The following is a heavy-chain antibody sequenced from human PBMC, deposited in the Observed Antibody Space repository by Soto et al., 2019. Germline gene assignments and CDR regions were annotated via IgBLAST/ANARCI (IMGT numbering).Heavy chain of an antibody. CDR2: INPNSGGT. D-gene: IGHD1-1*01. V-gene: IGHV1-2*02. CDR1: GYTFTGYY. J-gene: IGHJ5*02. Sequence: ASVKVSCKASGYTFTGYYMHWVRQAPGQGLEWMGWINPNSGGTNYAQKFQGRVTMTRDTSISTAYMELSRLRSDDTAVYYCASLWANWARPYNWFDPWGQGTLVTVSS. CDR3: ASLWANWARPYNWFDP.